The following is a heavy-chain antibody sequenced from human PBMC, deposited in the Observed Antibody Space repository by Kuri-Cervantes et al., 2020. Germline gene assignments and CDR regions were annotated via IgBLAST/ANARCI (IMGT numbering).Heavy chain of an antibody. CDR2: INHSGST. V-gene: IGHV4-39*02. CDR3: ARGWELGLNYFDY. J-gene: IGHJ4*02. CDR1: GGSISSNDYY. Sequence: SETLSLTCTVSGGSISSNDYYWGWIRQPPGKGLEWIGEINHSGSTNYSPSLKSRVTISVDTSKNHFSLKLSSVTAADTAVYYCARGWELGLNYFDYWGQGTLVTVSS. D-gene: IGHD1-26*01.